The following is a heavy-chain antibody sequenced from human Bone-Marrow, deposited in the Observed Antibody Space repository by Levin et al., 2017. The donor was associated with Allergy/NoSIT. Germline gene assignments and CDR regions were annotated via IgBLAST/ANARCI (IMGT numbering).Heavy chain of an antibody. CDR2: INSDGSST. CDR1: GFTFSSYW. J-gene: IGHJ4*02. CDR3: ARESLAVAGSGYFDY. V-gene: IGHV3-74*01. D-gene: IGHD6-19*01. Sequence: GGSLRLSCAASGFTFSSYWMHWVRQAPGKGLVWVSRINSDGSSTSYADSVKGRFTISRDNAKNTLYLQMNSLRAEDTAVYYCARESLAVAGSGYFDYWGQGTLVTVSS.